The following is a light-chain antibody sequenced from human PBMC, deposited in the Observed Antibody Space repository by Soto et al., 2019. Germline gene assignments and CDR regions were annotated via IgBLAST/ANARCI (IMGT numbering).Light chain of an antibody. Sequence: QSVLTQPASVSGSPGQTIIISCTGTSSDIGGSNSVSRYQQHPDRAPKLILFDVSHRPSKIPDRFSGSQSGTTAFLTISGLQAVDEADYYCSSSSTSGTLVVFGGGTKVTVL. CDR3: SSSSTSGTLVV. CDR1: SSDIGGSNS. V-gene: IGLV2-14*01. CDR2: DVS. J-gene: IGLJ3*02.